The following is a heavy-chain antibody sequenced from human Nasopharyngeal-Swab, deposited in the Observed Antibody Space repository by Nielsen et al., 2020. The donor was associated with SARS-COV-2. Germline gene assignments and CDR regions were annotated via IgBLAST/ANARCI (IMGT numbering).Heavy chain of an antibody. CDR2: IYTSDSDT. CDR3: ARREGDYGGGEY. CDR1: GDSLSSYW. Sequence: GESLKISCKGSGDSLSSYWIGWVRQMPGKGLEWMGIIYTSDSDTRYSPSFQGQVTISADKSTSTAYLQWSTLKASDTAMYYCARREGDYGGGEYWGQGTLVIVSS. J-gene: IGHJ4*02. V-gene: IGHV5-51*01. D-gene: IGHD4-23*01.